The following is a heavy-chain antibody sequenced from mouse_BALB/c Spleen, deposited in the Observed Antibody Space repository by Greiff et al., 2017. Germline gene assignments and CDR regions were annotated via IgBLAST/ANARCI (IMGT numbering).Heavy chain of an antibody. J-gene: IGHJ1*01. CDR3: ARDYYGSSYEYFDD. CDR1: GFTFTDYY. V-gene: IGHV7-3*02. CDR2: IRNKANGYTT. Sequence: EVHLVESGGGLVQPGGSLRLSCATSGFTFTDYYMSWVRQPPGKALEWLGFIRNKANGYTTEYSASVKGRFTISRDNSQSILYLQMNTLRAEDSATYYCARDYYGSSYEYFDDWGAGTTVTVSS. D-gene: IGHD1-1*01.